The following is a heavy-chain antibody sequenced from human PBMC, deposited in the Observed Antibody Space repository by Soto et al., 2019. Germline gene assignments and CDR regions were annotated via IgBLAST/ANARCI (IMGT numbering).Heavy chain of an antibody. Sequence: SEPLYLSCAVYGGYSSAYYWSWIRKQPGKGLEWIGEINHSGSTNYNPSLKSRVTISVDTSKNQFSLKLSSVTAADTAVYYCASLPTGIAVAGTNFDYWGQGTLVTVSS. V-gene: IGHV4-34*01. CDR3: ASLPTGIAVAGTNFDY. CDR1: GGYSSAYY. CDR2: INHSGST. D-gene: IGHD6-19*01. J-gene: IGHJ4*02.